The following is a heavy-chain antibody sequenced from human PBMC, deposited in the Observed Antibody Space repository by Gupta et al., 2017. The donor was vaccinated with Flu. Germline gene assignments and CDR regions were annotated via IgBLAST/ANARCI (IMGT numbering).Heavy chain of an antibody. CDR2: FYYAGKT. CDR3: ARLCATDSCPRNSFDI. V-gene: IGHV4-39*02. D-gene: IGHD2-15*01. CDR1: DH. Sequence: DHWGCIRQPRENGLDWLGNFYYAGKTQYNPSRKSRVIVSLDTSKNHFSLSLTAVTAADAASYFCARLCATDSCPRNSFDIWGPGTTVTVSS. J-gene: IGHJ3*02.